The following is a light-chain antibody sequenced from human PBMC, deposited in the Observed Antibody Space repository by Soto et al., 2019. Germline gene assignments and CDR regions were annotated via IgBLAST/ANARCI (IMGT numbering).Light chain of an antibody. CDR2: GAS. CDR3: QQYNKWPRT. CDR1: QSVSSK. V-gene: IGKV3-15*01. J-gene: IGKJ1*01. Sequence: EIVMTQSPATLSVSPGERATLSCRASQSVSSKLAWYQQKLGQAPRLLIHGASTRATGIPARFSGSGSGTEFTLTISSLQSEDFAVYYCQQYNKWPRTFGQGTKV.